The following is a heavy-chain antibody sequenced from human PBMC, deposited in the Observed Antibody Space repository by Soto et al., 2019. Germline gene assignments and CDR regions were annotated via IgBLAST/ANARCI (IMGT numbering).Heavy chain of an antibody. D-gene: IGHD2-21*02. Sequence: GGSLRLSCAASGFTFSSYGMHWVRQAPGKGLEWVAVISYDGSNKYYADSVKGRFTISRDNSKNTLYLQMNSLRAEDTAVYYCAKDQNCGGDCSYPYYYYYGMDVWGQGTTVTVSS. CDR3: AKDQNCGGDCSYPYYYYYGMDV. J-gene: IGHJ6*02. V-gene: IGHV3-30*18. CDR2: ISYDGSNK. CDR1: GFTFSSYG.